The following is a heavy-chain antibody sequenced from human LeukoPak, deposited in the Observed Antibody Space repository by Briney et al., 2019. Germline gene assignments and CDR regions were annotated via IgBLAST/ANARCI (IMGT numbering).Heavy chain of an antibody. J-gene: IGHJ4*02. CDR3: ARDNNLNGDYGGFDY. CDR1: GGSISSGGYY. CDR2: IYYSGST. Sequence: PSETLSLTCTVSGGSISSGGYYWSWIRQPPGKGLEWIGYIYYSGSTNYNPSLKSRVTISVDTSKNQFSLKLSSVTAADTAVYYCARDNNLNGDYGGFDYWGQGTLVTVSS. V-gene: IGHV4-61*08. D-gene: IGHD4-17*01.